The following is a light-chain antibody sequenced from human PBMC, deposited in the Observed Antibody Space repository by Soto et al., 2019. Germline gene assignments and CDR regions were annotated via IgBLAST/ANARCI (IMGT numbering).Light chain of an antibody. CDR1: SSDVGGYNY. Sequence: QSVLTQPASVSGSPGQSITISCTGTSSDVGGYNYVSWYQQHPGKAPKLMIYEVSNRPSGVSNRFSGSKSGNTASLTISGLQAEDEADYYCSSYTSTRTYVFGTGTKLTVL. V-gene: IGLV2-14*01. J-gene: IGLJ1*01. CDR2: EVS. CDR3: SSYTSTRTYV.